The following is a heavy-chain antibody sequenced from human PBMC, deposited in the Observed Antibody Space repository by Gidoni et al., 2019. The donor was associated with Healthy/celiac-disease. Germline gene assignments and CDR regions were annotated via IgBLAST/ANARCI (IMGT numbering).Heavy chain of an antibody. D-gene: IGHD3-16*01. CDR2: ISYDGSNK. V-gene: IGHV3-30*18. J-gene: IGHJ4*02. CDR3: AKDLDGSHGLGPFDY. Sequence: QVQLVESGGGVVQHGWSRRLSCAASGCTFSSYGMHWVRQVPGKGLEWVAVISYDGSNKYYADSVKGRFTISRDNSKNTLYLQMNSLRAEDTAVYYCAKDLDGSHGLGPFDYWGQGTLVTVSS. CDR1: GCTFSSYG.